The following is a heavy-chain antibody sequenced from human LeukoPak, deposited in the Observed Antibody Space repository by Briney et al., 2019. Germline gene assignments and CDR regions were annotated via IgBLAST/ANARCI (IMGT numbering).Heavy chain of an antibody. V-gene: IGHV3-48*02. CDR2: ISSSSSTI. D-gene: IGHD1-26*01. Sequence: PGGSLRLSCTASGFTVSSNFLNWVRQAPGKGLEWVSYISSSSSTIYYADSVKGRFTISRDNAKNSLYLQMNSLRDEDTAVYYCARDLTVGATRYFDYWGQGTLVTVSP. CDR1: GFTVSSNF. CDR3: ARDLTVGATRYFDY. J-gene: IGHJ4*02.